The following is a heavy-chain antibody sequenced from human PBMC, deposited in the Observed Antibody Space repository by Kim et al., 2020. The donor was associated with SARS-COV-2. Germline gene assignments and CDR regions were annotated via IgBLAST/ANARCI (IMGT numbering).Heavy chain of an antibody. Sequence: GGSLRLSCAASGFTFDDYGMSWVRQAPGKGLEWVSGINWNGGSTGYADSVKGRFTISRDNAKNSLYLQMNSLRAEDTALYHCARRPRGFMEEYYFDYWGQGTLVTVSS. CDR3: ARRPRGFMEEYYFDY. CDR1: GFTFDDYG. V-gene: IGHV3-20*01. CDR2: INWNGGST. J-gene: IGHJ4*02. D-gene: IGHD3-10*01.